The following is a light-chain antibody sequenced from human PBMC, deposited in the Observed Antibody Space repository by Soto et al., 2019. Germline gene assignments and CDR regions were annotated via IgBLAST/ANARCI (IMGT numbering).Light chain of an antibody. CDR3: QQSRDWPLT. CDR2: DAS. Sequence: EIVLTQSPGTRSLSPGERATLSCRASQSVNSNLAWYQQKPGQAPRLLIYDASNRATGIPVRFSGSGSGTDFTLTISSLEPEDFAVYYCQQSRDWPLTFGGGTKVEIK. V-gene: IGKV3-11*01. J-gene: IGKJ4*01. CDR1: QSVNSN.